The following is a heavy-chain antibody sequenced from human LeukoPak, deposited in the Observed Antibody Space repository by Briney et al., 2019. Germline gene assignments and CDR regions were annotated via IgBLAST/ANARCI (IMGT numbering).Heavy chain of an antibody. V-gene: IGHV3-74*01. CDR1: GFTFSSSW. CDR2: IDFDGSRI. Sequence: PGGSLRLSCAASGFTFSSSWMHWVRQIPGKGLVWVSRIDFDGSRIVYADFVKGRFTISRDNAKNTLSLQMNSLRAEDTAVYYCARDLGEWGRVDDWGQGTLVTVSS. J-gene: IGHJ4*02. D-gene: IGHD3-16*01. CDR3: ARDLGEWGRVDD.